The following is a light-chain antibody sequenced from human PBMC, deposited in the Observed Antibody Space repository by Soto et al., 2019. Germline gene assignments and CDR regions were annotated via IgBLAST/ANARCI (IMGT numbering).Light chain of an antibody. CDR2: DVT. CDR3: SSYTSSVTYL. Sequence: QSALTQPASVSGSPGQSITISCTGTSGDVGGYNSVSWYRQDPGKAPKLMIYDVTNRPSGVSNRFSGSKSGNTASLTISGLQAEDEADYYCSSYTSSVTYLFGTGTKVTVL. CDR1: SGDVGGYNS. V-gene: IGLV2-14*01. J-gene: IGLJ1*01.